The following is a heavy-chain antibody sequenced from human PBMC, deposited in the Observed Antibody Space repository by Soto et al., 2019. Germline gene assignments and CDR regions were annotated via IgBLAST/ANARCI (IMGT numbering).Heavy chain of an antibody. CDR3: ARVVYFDRSAYGL. J-gene: IGHJ3*01. D-gene: IGHD3-22*01. CDR2: ISGDSNYI. V-gene: IGHV3-21*01. Sequence: GGSLRLSCAASGFSFSDYNMNWVRQAPGKGLEWVSSISGDSNYIYYADSVQGRFTISRDNAKNSVYLQMNSLRAEDMAVYYCARVVYFDRSAYGLWGQGTMVTVSS. CDR1: GFSFSDYN.